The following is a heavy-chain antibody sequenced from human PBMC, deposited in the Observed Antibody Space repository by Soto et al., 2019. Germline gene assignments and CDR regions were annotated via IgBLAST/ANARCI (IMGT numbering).Heavy chain of an antibody. CDR1: GFTFSTYW. CDR3: VCGGNFFIY. Sequence: EVQLVESGGGLVQPGGSLRLSCAASGFTFSTYWMTWVRQPPGKGLEWLANMDQDGSKTYYVDSVRGRFTVSRDNAKNSLYLQMNSRRVEDTAVYYCVCGGNFFIYWGQGALVTVSP. V-gene: IGHV3-7*01. D-gene: IGHD3-16*01. CDR2: MDQDGSKT. J-gene: IGHJ4*02.